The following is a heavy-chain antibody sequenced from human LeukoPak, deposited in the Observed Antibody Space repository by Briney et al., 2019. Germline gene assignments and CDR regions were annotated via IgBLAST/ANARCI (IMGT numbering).Heavy chain of an antibody. CDR3: AKDPARGYSRNYFDY. CDR1: GFTFDTYA. D-gene: IGHD4-11*01. Sequence: GGSLRLSCAASGFTFDTYAMSWVRQAPGKGLEWVSAISGGGDKTYYAASVKGRFTVSRDNSENTLYLQLNRLSAEDTAIYFCAKDPARGYSRNYFDYWGQGTLVTVSS. CDR2: ISGGGDKT. J-gene: IGHJ4*02. V-gene: IGHV3-23*01.